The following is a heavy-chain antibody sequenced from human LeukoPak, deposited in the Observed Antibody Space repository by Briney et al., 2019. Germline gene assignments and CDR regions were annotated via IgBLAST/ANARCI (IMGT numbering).Heavy chain of an antibody. J-gene: IGHJ4*02. CDR3: ARAPYYYDSSGYYYYFDY. Sequence: GASVKVSCKASGYTFTSYDINWVRQATEQGLEWMGWMNPNSGNTGYAQKFQGRVTMTRNTSISTAYMELSSLRSEDTAVYYCARAPYYYDSSGYYYYFDYWGQGTLVTVSS. CDR2: MNPNSGNT. V-gene: IGHV1-8*01. CDR1: GYTFTSYD. D-gene: IGHD3-22*01.